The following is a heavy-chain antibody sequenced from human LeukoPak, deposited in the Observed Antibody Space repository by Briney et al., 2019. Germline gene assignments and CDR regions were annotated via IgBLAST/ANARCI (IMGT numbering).Heavy chain of an antibody. CDR2: ILSTGTT. CDR3: ATVKYDYGDPVGWFDP. J-gene: IGHJ5*02. D-gene: IGHD4-17*01. Sequence: GGSLRPSCAASGFPFSASAMTWVRQAPGKGLGWVSHILSTGTTYYADSVRGRFTISRDNSKNTLYLLMTSLRADDTVVYYCATVKYDYGDPVGWFDPWGQGTLVTVSS. V-gene: IGHV3-23*01. CDR1: GFPFSASA.